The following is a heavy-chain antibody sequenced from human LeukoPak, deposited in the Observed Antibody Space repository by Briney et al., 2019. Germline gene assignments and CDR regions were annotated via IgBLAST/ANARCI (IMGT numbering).Heavy chain of an antibody. V-gene: IGHV1-69*05. CDR3: ARDRSIAAPQSLDY. J-gene: IGHJ4*02. CDR1: GGTFSSYA. CDR2: IIPIFGTA. D-gene: IGHD6-6*01. Sequence: GASVKVSCKASGGTFSSYAISWVRQAPGQGLEWMGRIIPIFGTANYAQKFQGRVTITTDESTSTAYMELRSLRSDDTAVYYCARDRSIAAPQSLDYWGQGTLVTVSS.